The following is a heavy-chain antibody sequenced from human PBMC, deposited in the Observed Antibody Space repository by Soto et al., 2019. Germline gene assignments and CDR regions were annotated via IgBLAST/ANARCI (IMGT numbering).Heavy chain of an antibody. CDR3: ARGSTPASPVADYTNWFDP. J-gene: IGHJ5*02. CDR1: GYTFTSYG. D-gene: IGHD3-16*01. Sequence: GASVKVSCKASGYTFTSYGISWVRQAPGQGLEWMGWISAYNGNTNYAQKLQGRVTMTTDTSTSTAYMELRSLRSDDTAVYYCARGSTPASPVADYTNWFDPWGQGTLVTVSS. CDR2: ISAYNGNT. V-gene: IGHV1-18*01.